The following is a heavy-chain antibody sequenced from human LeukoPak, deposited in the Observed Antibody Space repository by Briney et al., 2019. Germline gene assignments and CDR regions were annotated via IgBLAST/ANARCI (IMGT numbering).Heavy chain of an antibody. V-gene: IGHV1-2*02. CDR2: INPNSGGT. CDR3: ARGQGYSYCFYYYYGMDV. D-gene: IGHD5-18*01. CDR1: GYTFTGYY. J-gene: IGHJ6*02. Sequence: GASVKVSCKASGYTFTGYYMHWVRQAPGQGLEWMGWINPNSGGTNYAQKFQGRVTMTRDTSISPAYMELSRLRSDDTAVYYCARGQGYSYCFYYYYGMDVWGQGTTVTVSS.